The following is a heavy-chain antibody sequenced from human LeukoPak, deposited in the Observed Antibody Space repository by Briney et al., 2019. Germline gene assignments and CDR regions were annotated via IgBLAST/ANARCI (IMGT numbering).Heavy chain of an antibody. J-gene: IGHJ5*02. V-gene: IGHV3-48*01. CDR3: ARPTAIYYDFWSGANWFDP. CDR2: ITSSSDTI. CDR1: GFSFGYYS. D-gene: IGHD3-3*01. Sequence: GGSLRLSCAASGFSFGYYSMNWVRQAPGKGLEWVSYITSSSDTIYYADSVKGRFTISRDNAKNSLYLQMNSLRAEDTAVYYCARPTAIYYDFWSGANWFDPWGQGTLVTVSS.